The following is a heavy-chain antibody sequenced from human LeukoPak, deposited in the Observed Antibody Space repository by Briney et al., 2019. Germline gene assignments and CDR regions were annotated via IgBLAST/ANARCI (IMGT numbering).Heavy chain of an antibody. Sequence: SETLSLTCTVSGGSISSYYWSWIRQPPGKGLEWIGYIYYSGSTNYNPSLKSRVTIPVDTSKNQFSLRLSSVTAADTAVYYCARHGRSSGWPFDYWGQGTLVTVSS. CDR2: IYYSGST. CDR1: GGSISSYY. J-gene: IGHJ4*02. V-gene: IGHV4-59*08. CDR3: ARHGRSSGWPFDY. D-gene: IGHD6-19*01.